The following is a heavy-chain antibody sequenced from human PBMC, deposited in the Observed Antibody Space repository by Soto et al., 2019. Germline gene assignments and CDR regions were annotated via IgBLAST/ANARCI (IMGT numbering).Heavy chain of an antibody. Sequence: ASVKVVCKASGHTFSSYYINWVPQATGQRLEWMGWMNPNSGNTGYAQKFQGRVTMTRNTSISTAYMELSSLRSKDPAVYCCARSNTRTGNRYGDVWGSYRYGREVEDQGPTLIV. D-gene: IGHD3-16*02. J-gene: IGHJ6*02. CDR3: ARSNTRTGNRYGDVWGSYRYGREV. CDR2: MNPNSGNT. V-gene: IGHV1-8*01. CDR1: GHTFSSYY.